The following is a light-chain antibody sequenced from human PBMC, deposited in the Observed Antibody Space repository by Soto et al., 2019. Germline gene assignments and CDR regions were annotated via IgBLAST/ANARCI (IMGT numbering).Light chain of an antibody. V-gene: IGKV3-15*01. CDR1: QSVGSK. J-gene: IGKJ4*01. Sequence: EVVMTQSPATLSVSPVERATLSCRASQSVGSKLAWYQQKPGQAPRLLIFDAFTRATGIPARFSGSGSGTEFTLFISRLQSEDFAVYYCQQYNNWPPLTFGGGTKVEI. CDR2: DAF. CDR3: QQYNNWPPLT.